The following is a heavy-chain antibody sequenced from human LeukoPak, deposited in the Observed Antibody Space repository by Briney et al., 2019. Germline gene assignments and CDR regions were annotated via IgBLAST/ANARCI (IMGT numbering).Heavy chain of an antibody. J-gene: IGHJ4*02. CDR1: GFTFSTYG. CDR3: AKSYTNGWPYYLDY. V-gene: IGHV3-23*01. CDR2: ISGSGGST. D-gene: IGHD6-19*01. Sequence: GESLKISCAASGFTFSTYGMSWLRQAPGKGLEWVSTISGSGGSTYYADSVKGRFTISRDSSENTLYVQMNSLRVDDTAVYYCAKSYTNGWPYYLDYWGQGTLVTVSS.